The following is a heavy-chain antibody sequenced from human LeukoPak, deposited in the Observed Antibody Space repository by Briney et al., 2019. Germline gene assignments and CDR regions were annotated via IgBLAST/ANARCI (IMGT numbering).Heavy chain of an antibody. CDR1: GYTFTSYD. CDR3: ARDPGTTEFDY. CDR2: MNPNSGNT. V-gene: IGHV1-8*01. D-gene: IGHD2/OR15-2a*01. Sequence: ASVKVSCKASGYTFTSYDINWVRQATGQGLEWMGWMNPNSGNTGYAQKFQGRVTMTRNTSISTAYMELSRLRSDDTAVYYCARDPGTTEFDYWGQGTLVTVSS. J-gene: IGHJ4*02.